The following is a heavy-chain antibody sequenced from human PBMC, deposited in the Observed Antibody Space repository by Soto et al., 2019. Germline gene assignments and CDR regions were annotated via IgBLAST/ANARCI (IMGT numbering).Heavy chain of an antibody. CDR3: AKVKRDFWSGYSFDY. Sequence: GGSRRRSCAASGFTFSSYAMSWVRQAPGKWLEWVSAISGSGGSTYYADSVKGGFTMSRDNSKNTLYLQVNSLRAEDTAVYYCAKVKRDFWSGYSFDYWAQETLVTVYS. CDR1: GFTFSSYA. D-gene: IGHD3-3*01. J-gene: IGHJ4*02. V-gene: IGHV3-23*01. CDR2: ISGSGGST.